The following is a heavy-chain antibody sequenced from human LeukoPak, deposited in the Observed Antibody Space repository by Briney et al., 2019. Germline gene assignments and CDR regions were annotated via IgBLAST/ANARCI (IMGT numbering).Heavy chain of an antibody. Sequence: GGSLRLSCAASGFTFSSYTINWVRQTPGKGLEWVSSISSSSAYINYADSVRGRFTISRDNAKNSLYLQMNSLRGDDTAVYYCARAPSGPRPGNWLDPWGQGTLVTVSS. J-gene: IGHJ5*02. D-gene: IGHD5-12*01. V-gene: IGHV3-21*01. CDR1: GFTFSSYT. CDR3: ARAPSGPRPGNWLDP. CDR2: ISSSSAYI.